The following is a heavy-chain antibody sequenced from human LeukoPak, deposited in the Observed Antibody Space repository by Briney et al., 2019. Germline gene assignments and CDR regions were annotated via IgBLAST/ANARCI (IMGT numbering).Heavy chain of an antibody. Sequence: GESLKISCKGSGSSFTSYWIGWVRQMPGKGLEWMEIIYPGDSDTRYSPSFQGQVTISADKSISTAYLQWSSLKASDTAMYYYARHARLLWFGEFGWFDPWGQGTLVTVSS. CDR3: ARHARLLWFGEFGWFDP. J-gene: IGHJ5*02. D-gene: IGHD3-10*01. CDR1: GSSFTSYW. CDR2: IYPGDSDT. V-gene: IGHV5-51*01.